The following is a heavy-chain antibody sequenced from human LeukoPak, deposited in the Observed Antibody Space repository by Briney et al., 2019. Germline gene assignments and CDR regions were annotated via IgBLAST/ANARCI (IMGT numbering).Heavy chain of an antibody. D-gene: IGHD3-16*01. Sequence: RGSLRLSCAASGFTFSSYSMNWVRQAPGKRLEWVSSISSSSSYIYYADSVKGRFTISRDNAKNSLYLQMNSLRAEDTAVYYCAKRPSGGGYYYYLDVWGKGTTVTVSS. CDR1: GFTFSSYS. V-gene: IGHV3-21*01. CDR3: AKRPSGGGYYYYLDV. CDR2: ISSSSSYI. J-gene: IGHJ6*03.